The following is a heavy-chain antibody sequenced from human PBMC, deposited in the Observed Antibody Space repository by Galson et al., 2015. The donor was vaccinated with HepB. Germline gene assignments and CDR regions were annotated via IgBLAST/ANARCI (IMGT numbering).Heavy chain of an antibody. D-gene: IGHD6-13*01. Sequence: SLRLSCAASGFTVSSNYMSWVRQAPGKGLEWVSVIYSGGSTYYADSVEGRFTISRHNSKNTLYLQMNSLRAEDTAVYYCARSEQQLGVGAFDIWGQGTMVTVSS. CDR2: IYSGGST. CDR1: GFTVSSNY. CDR3: ARSEQQLGVGAFDI. J-gene: IGHJ3*02. V-gene: IGHV3-53*04.